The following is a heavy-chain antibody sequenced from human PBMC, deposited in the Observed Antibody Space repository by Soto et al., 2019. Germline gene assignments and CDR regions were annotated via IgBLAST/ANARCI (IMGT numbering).Heavy chain of an antibody. J-gene: IGHJ5*02. CDR1: GYTFTTHG. CDR2: VRGDNGHT. CDR3: ARDLGYCRSGTCYREWFDP. Sequence: QVQLVQSGAEVKKPGASVKVSCKASGYTFTTHGISWVRQAPGQGLEWMGWVRGDNGHTHYAQSLQGRVTMTTDTSKKTAYMELRSLRSADTAVYYCARDLGYCRSGTCYREWFDPWGQGTLVTVSS. V-gene: IGHV1-18*01. D-gene: IGHD2-15*01.